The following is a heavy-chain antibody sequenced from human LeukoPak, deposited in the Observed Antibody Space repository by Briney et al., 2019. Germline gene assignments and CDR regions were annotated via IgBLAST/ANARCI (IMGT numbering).Heavy chain of an antibody. CDR2: IDYTGDP. CDR3: ARPAAGIRYFDP. CDR1: GGSISGDY. J-gene: IGHJ5*02. Sequence: SETLSLTCTVSGGSISGDYWSWIRQPPGKALEGIAYIDYTGDPNSSPSLKSRVTISVDTSKNQFSLRLNSVTAADTAFYYFARPAAGIRYFDPWGQGTLVTVSS. V-gene: IGHV4-59*08. D-gene: IGHD3-9*01.